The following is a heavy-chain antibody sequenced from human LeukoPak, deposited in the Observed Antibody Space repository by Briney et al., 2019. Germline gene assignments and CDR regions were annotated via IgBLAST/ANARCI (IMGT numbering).Heavy chain of an antibody. J-gene: IGHJ4*02. V-gene: IGHV4-34*01. CDR3: ARGKGAAPPGGY. Sequence: ASETLSLTCAVYGGSFSGYYWSWIRQPPGKGLEWIGEINHSGSTNYNPSLKSRVTISVDMSKNQFSLKLSSVTAADTAVYCCARGKGAAPPGGYWGQGTLVTVSS. D-gene: IGHD6-6*01. CDR2: INHSGST. CDR1: GGSFSGYY.